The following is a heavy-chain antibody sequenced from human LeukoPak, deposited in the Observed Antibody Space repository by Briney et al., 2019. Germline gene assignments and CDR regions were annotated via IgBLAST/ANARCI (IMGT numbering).Heavy chain of an antibody. CDR3: ARDQLTVTTGGGAFDI. Sequence: GASVKVSCKASGYTFTSYYMHWVRQAPGQGLEWMGIINPSGGSTSYAQKLQGRVTMTTDTSTSTAYMELRSLRSDDTAVYYCARDQLTVTTGGGAFDIWGQGTMVTVSS. CDR2: INPSGGST. D-gene: IGHD4-17*01. J-gene: IGHJ3*02. CDR1: GYTFTSYY. V-gene: IGHV1-46*01.